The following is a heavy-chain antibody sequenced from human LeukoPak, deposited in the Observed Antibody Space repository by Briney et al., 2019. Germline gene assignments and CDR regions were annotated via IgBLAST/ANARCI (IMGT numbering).Heavy chain of an antibody. CDR3: ARDEEGVRYYYDSSGYSGYNFDY. D-gene: IGHD3-22*01. CDR1: GYTFTGYY. CDR2: INPSGGST. J-gene: IGHJ4*02. V-gene: IGHV1-46*01. Sequence: ASVKVSCKASGYTFTGYYMHWVRQAPGQGLEWMGIINPSGGSTSYAQKFQGRVTMTRDTSTSTVYMELSSLRSEDTAVYYCARDEEGVRYYYDSSGYSGYNFDYWGQGTLVTVSS.